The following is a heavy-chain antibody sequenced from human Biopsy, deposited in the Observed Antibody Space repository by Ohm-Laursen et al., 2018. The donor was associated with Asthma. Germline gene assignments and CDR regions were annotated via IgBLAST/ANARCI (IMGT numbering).Heavy chain of an antibody. V-gene: IGHV4-4*08. CDR3: ARVRGDGSGSSIDNYFGMDV. J-gene: IGHJ6*02. CDR2: IYTDGST. Sequence: GTLSLTCTVYGGSFSSNYWSWIRQPPGKGLEWIGYIYTDGSTDYNPSLKSRLSMSVDTSKNQFSLKLSSVTAADTAVYYCARVRGDGSGSSIDNYFGMDVWGQGTTVTVSS. D-gene: IGHD3-10*01. CDR1: GGSFSSNY.